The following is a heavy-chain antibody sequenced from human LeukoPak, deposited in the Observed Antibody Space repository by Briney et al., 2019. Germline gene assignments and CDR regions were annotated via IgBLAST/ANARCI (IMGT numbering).Heavy chain of an antibody. CDR1: GSTFSNYA. CDR3: ARDKIYWGSAAGTGSLFDY. CDR2: ISGTGGST. Sequence: GGSLRLSCAASGSTFSNYAMSWVRQAPGKGLAWVSGISGTGGSTYYADSVKGRFTISRDNPKNMLYLQMNSLRAEDTAVYYCARDKIYWGSAAGTGSLFDYWGQGTLVTVSS. D-gene: IGHD6-13*01. J-gene: IGHJ4*02. V-gene: IGHV3-23*01.